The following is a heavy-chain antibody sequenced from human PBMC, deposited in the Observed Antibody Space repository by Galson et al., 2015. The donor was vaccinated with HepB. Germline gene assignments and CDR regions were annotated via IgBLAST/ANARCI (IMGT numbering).Heavy chain of an antibody. CDR2: INSNSGGT. Sequence: SVKVSCKASGYTFTGYCIHWVRQAPGQGLEWMGWINSNSGGTDYVDKFKGRITMTRDTSINIVYMELSRLRSDDTAVYYCAREEYQLLGGMDVWGQGTTVTVS. V-gene: IGHV1-2*02. D-gene: IGHD4-23*01. J-gene: IGHJ6*02. CDR3: AREEYQLLGGMDV. CDR1: GYTFTGYC.